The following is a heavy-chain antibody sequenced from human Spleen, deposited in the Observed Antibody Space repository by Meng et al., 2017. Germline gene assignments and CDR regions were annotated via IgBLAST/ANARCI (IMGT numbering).Heavy chain of an antibody. CDR2: TYYRSKWYN. CDR1: GDSVSNLSAA. D-gene: IGHD6-13*01. Sequence: QVQLPQSGPGLVKPSQTLSPTCAISGDSVSNLSAAWNWIWPSPSRGLEWLGRTYYRSKWYNDFAVSVKSRITINADTSKNQFSLQLNSVTPEDTAVYYCAREYSSTFDYWGQGTLVTVSS. CDR3: AREYSSTFDY. J-gene: IGHJ4*02. V-gene: IGHV6-1*01.